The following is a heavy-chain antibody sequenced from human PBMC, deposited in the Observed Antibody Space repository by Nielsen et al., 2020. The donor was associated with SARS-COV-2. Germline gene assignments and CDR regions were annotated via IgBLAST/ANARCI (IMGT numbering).Heavy chain of an antibody. V-gene: IGHV4-4*02. CDR3: ARVAAYGSSAGGFRY. CDR1: GGSISSSNW. D-gene: IGHD6-6*01. J-gene: IGHJ4*02. CDR2: INHSGST. Sequence: SETLSLTCAVSGGSISSSNWWSWVRQPPGKGLEWIGEINHSGSTNYNPSLKSRVTISVDTSKNQFSLNLSSVTAADTAVYYCARVAAYGSSAGGFRYWGQGTLVTVSS.